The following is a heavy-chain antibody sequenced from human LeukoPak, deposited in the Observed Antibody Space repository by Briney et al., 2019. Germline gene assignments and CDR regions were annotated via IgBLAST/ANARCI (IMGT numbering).Heavy chain of an antibody. D-gene: IGHD3-22*01. J-gene: IGHJ4*02. CDR2: INHSGST. Sequence: SSETLSLTCAVYGGSFSGNYWNWIRQPPGKGLEWIGEINHSGSTSYNPSLKSRVTISGDTSKNQFSLKLSSVTAADTAVYCCARGGYYDSSGYPNPLDYWGQGTLVTVSS. CDR1: GGSFSGNY. CDR3: ARGGYYDSSGYPNPLDY. V-gene: IGHV4-34*01.